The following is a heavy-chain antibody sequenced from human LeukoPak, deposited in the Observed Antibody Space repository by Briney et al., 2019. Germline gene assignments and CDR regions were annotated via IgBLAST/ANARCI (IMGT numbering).Heavy chain of an antibody. CDR1: GYNFVRYW. Sequence: GESLKISCWASGYNFVRYWIGWVRQLPGKGLEWVAIIYPGDSDTRYGPSFQGQVTISADKSISTAYLQWSSLKASDTAMYYCARQNLSGSSWYFLETLYYFDYWGQGTLVTVSS. J-gene: IGHJ4*02. CDR2: IYPGDSDT. V-gene: IGHV5-51*01. CDR3: ARQNLSGSSWYFLETLYYFDY. D-gene: IGHD6-13*01.